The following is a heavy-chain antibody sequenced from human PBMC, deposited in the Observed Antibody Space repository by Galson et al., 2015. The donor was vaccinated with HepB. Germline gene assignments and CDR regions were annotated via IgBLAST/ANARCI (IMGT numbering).Heavy chain of an antibody. V-gene: IGHV1-24*01. D-gene: IGHD6-13*01. J-gene: IGHJ3*02. CDR1: GYTLTELS. CDR2: FDPEDGET. Sequence: SVKVSCKVSGYTLTELSMHWVRQAPGKGLEWMGGFDPEDGETIYAQKFQGRVTMTEDTSTDTAYMELSSLRSEDTAVYYCATDYFSSSWYNRAFDIWGKGTMVTVSS. CDR3: ATDYFSSSWYNRAFDI.